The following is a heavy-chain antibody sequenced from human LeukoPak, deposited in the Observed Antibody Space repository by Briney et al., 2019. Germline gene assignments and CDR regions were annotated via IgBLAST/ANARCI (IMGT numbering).Heavy chain of an antibody. J-gene: IGHJ4*02. V-gene: IGHV3-66*01. CDR1: GFTVSRNY. D-gene: IGHD5-18*01. CDR3: ARGRYSYGYDFDY. CDR2: IYGGGST. Sequence: PGGSLRLSCAASGFTVSRNYTSWVRQAPGKGLEWRSVIYGGGSTYYAGSVKGRFTISRDDSKNTLYLHMNSLRAEDTAVYYCARGRYSYGYDFDYWGQGTLVTVSS.